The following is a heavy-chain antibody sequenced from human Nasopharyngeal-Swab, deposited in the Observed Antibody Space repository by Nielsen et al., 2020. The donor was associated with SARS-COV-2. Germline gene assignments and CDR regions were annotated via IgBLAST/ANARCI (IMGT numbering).Heavy chain of an antibody. Sequence: GESLKISCAATGFTFSSYWMSWVRQAPGRGLEWLAHTKEDGTVTHYVDSVRGRFTVSRDNAKNSLFLQMNSLRAEDTAVYYCARGRGGGYDPWGYYYYDMDVWGHGTTVTVSS. J-gene: IGHJ6*02. V-gene: IGHV3-7*01. CDR2: TKEDGTVT. CDR1: GFTFSSYW. D-gene: IGHD5-12*01. CDR3: ARGRGGGYDPWGYYYYDMDV.